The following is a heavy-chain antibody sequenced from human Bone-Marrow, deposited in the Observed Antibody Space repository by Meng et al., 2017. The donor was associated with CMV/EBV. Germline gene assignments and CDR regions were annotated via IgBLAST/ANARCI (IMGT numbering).Heavy chain of an antibody. CDR1: GFTFRTYW. Sequence: GSLRPPCAASGFTFRTYWMSWVRQAPGKGLEWVGNIKQDGSEKYYVSSVKGRFTISRDNAKNSLYLQLHSLRADDTAVYYWVREQRLPIPPDLDYWGLGTLVTVSS. CDR3: VREQRLPIPPDLDY. CDR2: IKQDGSEK. V-gene: IGHV3-7*01. J-gene: IGHJ4*02. D-gene: IGHD1-1*01.